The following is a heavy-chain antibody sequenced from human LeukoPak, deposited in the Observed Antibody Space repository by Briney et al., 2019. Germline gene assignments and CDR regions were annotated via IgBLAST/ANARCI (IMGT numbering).Heavy chain of an antibody. CDR1: GGSFSGYY. V-gene: IGHV4-34*01. CDR3: AGDSQTAEYFHH. Sequence: SETLSLTCAVYGGSFSGYYWSWIRQPPGKGLEWIGEINHSGSTNYNPSLKSRVTISVDTSKNQFSLNLSSVTAADTAVFYCAGDSQTAEYFHHWGQGTLVTVSS. D-gene: IGHD3-10*01. J-gene: IGHJ1*01. CDR2: INHSGST.